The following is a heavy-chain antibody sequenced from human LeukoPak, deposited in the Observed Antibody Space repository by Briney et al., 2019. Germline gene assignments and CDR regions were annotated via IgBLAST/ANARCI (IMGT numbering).Heavy chain of an antibody. CDR1: GYSFTSYW. D-gene: IGHD1-20*01. CDR2: IYPGDSDT. Sequence: GESLKISCKGSGYSFTSYWIGWVRQMPGKGLEWMGIIYPGDSDTRYSPSFQGQVTISADKSISTAYLQWSGLKASDTAMYYCARHNWTDGWYYYGMDVWGQGTTVTVSS. J-gene: IGHJ6*02. V-gene: IGHV5-51*01. CDR3: ARHNWTDGWYYYGMDV.